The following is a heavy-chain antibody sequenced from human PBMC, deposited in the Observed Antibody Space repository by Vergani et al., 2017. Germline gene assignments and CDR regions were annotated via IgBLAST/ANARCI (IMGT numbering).Heavy chain of an antibody. CDR1: DSSIMTNPY. CDR3: ARPRGSGGFFPSSYFDGMDV. D-gene: IGHD3-10*01. V-gene: IGHV4-38-2*01. J-gene: IGHJ6*02. Sequence: QVQLQESGPGLVKPSETLTLTCDVSDSSIMTNPYWGWFRQSPGKGLEWIGCIHHSGDTHYNSSRKSRFSISIVSSSKFSLSLTSVTAADTAIYYCARPRGSGGFFPSSYFDGMDVWGHGTTVTVSS. CDR2: IHHSGDT.